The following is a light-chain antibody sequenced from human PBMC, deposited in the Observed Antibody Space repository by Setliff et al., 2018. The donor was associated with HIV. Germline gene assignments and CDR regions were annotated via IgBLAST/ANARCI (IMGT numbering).Light chain of an antibody. CDR3: SSYTSSTPLYV. V-gene: IGLV2-14*03. CDR2: DVN. J-gene: IGLJ1*01. Sequence: QSALTQPASVSGSPGQSITISCPGTSSDVGGYNYVSWYQQHPGKAPKLMIYDVNKRPSGVSNRFSGSKSGNTASLTISGLQAEDEADYYCSSYTSSTPLYVFGTGTKVTVL. CDR1: SSDVGGYNY.